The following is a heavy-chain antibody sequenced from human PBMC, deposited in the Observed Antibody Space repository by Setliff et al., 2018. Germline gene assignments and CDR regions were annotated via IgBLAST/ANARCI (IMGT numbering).Heavy chain of an antibody. CDR1: GGSISSSY. V-gene: IGHV4-59*04. J-gene: IGHJ6*03. CDR3: ARQPYSTTYYYYYYYMDV. CDR2: IFYTGST. Sequence: SETLSLTCTVSGGSISSSYWSWIRQPPGKGLGWMGSIFYTGSTYYSTSLKSRVTMSIDTSKNQFSLNLNSVTAADTAVCYCARQPYSTTYYYYYYYMDVWGKGTTVTVSS. D-gene: IGHD6-13*01.